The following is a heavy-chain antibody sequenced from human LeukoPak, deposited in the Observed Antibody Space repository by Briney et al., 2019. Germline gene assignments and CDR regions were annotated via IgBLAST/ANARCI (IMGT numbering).Heavy chain of an antibody. J-gene: IGHJ4*02. CDR1: GYTFTSYY. D-gene: IGHD5-18*01. CDR3: ASPNPRGYGYGLGSGFDY. CDR2: INPSGGST. V-gene: IGHV1-46*01. Sequence: GASVKVSCKASGYTFTSYYMHWVRQAPGQGLEWMGIINPSGGSTSYAQKFQGRVTMTRDTSTSTVYMELSSLRSEDTAVYYCASPNPRGYGYGLGSGFDYWGQGTLVTVSS.